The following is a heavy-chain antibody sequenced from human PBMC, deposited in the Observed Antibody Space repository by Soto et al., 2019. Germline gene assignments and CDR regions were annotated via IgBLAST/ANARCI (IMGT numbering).Heavy chain of an antibody. V-gene: IGHV6-1*01. CDR3: ARKYSSSWADALDI. Sequence: PSHTLSLSCAISGDSVSSNSAACNWIRQSPSRGLEWLGRKNSRYKWYYDYPVSVKSRITINPDTSKHQLSLHLNSMTPEGTAVYYFARKYSSSWADALDIWGQGTLVTVSS. CDR1: GDSVSSNSAA. CDR2: KNSRYKWYY. D-gene: IGHD6-13*01. J-gene: IGHJ3*02.